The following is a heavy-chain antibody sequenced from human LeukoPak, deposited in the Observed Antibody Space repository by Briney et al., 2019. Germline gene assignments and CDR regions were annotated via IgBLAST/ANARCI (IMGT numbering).Heavy chain of an antibody. V-gene: IGHV3-30*04. CDR1: GFTLSSYA. J-gene: IGHJ4*02. Sequence: GGSLRLSCAASGFTLSSYAMHWVRQAPGKGLEWVAVISYDGSNKYYADSVKGRFTISRDNSKNTLYLQMNSLRAGDTAVYYCARQGPSLVVVSAFDYWGQGTLVTVSS. D-gene: IGHD3-22*01. CDR2: ISYDGSNK. CDR3: ARQGPSLVVVSAFDY.